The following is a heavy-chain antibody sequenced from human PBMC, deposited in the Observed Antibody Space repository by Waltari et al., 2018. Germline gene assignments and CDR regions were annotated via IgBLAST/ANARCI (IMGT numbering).Heavy chain of an antibody. J-gene: IGHJ3*02. CDR1: GFSFDGDA. V-gene: IGHV3-9*03. Sequence: EVQLVESGGGLVQPGRSPRLSCKASGFSFDGDAMHWVRQVPGKGLEWVSGISSNSGSIKYADSVKGRFTISRDNAKSSLYLQMNSLRAEDMAVYYCVKDMGYSGKTGAFDIWGQGTMVTVSS. D-gene: IGHD1-26*01. CDR2: ISSNSGSI. CDR3: VKDMGYSGKTGAFDI.